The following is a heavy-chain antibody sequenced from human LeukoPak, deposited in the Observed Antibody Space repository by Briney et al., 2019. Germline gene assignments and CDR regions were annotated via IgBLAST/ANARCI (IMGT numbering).Heavy chain of an antibody. J-gene: IGHJ3*01. Sequence: GSLRLSCVAPGITFEDYGIHWVRQAPGKGLEWVSLISGKGDKTYYVDSVKGRFTVSRDNSRNTLYLQMDSLRDEDTAFYYCAVPTIYGVGAFDVWGQGTMLMVSS. CDR1: GITFEDYG. D-gene: IGHD2/OR15-2a*01. CDR2: ISGKGDKT. CDR3: AVPTIYGVGAFDV. V-gene: IGHV3-43*02.